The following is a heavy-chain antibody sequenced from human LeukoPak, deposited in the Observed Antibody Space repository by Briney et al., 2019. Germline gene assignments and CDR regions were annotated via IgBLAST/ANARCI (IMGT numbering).Heavy chain of an antibody. J-gene: IGHJ1*01. CDR1: GFTVTTKS. CDR3: ASARESCIGSTCYEYFHH. D-gene: IGHD2-2*01. Sequence: GGSLRLSCAASGFTVTTKSMAWVRQAPGRGLEWVSVFYSPGSTYYADSVHGRFTISRDNSLNTLFLQMNSLRVGDTAVYYCASARESCIGSTCYEYFHHWGQGTPLTVSS. V-gene: IGHV3-53*01. CDR2: FYSPGST.